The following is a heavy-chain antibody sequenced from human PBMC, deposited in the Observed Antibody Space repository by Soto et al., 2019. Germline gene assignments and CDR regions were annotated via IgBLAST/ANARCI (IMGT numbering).Heavy chain of an antibody. J-gene: IGHJ6*03. CDR1: GFTFSSYG. Sequence: GSLRLSCAASGFTFSSYGMHWIRKAPGKGQKRVAVISYDGSNKYYADPVKGRFTISRDNSKNTLYLQMNSLRAEDTAVYYFAKSGGARYYYYYMDVWGKGTTVTVSS. V-gene: IGHV3-30*18. CDR3: AKSGGARYYYYYMDV. CDR2: ISYDGSNK. D-gene: IGHD2-15*01.